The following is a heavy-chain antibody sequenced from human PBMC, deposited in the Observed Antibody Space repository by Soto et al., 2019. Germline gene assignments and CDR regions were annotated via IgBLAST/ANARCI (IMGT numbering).Heavy chain of an antibody. V-gene: IGHV1-69*06. CDR3: ASPDYDSSGSREGGFDY. J-gene: IGHJ4*02. D-gene: IGHD3-22*01. CDR1: GGTFSSYA. CDR2: IIPIFGTA. Sequence: QVQLVQSGAEVKKPGSSVKVSCKASGGTFSSYAISWVRQAPGQGLEWMGGIIPIFGTANYAQKFQGRVTITAAKSTSTAYMELSSLRSEDTAVYYCASPDYDSSGSREGGFDYWGQGTLVTVSS.